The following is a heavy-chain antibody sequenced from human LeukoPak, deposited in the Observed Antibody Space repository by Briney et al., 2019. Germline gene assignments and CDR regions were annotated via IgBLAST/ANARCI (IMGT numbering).Heavy chain of an antibody. CDR3: AKSSGSYIFYFDY. Sequence: GGSLRLSCAASGFTFRSYWMSWVRQAPGKGLEWVSAISGSGGSTYYADSVKGRFTISRDNSKNTLYLQMNSLRAEDTAVYYCAKSSGSYIFYFDYWGQGTLVTVSS. CDR1: GFTFRSYW. J-gene: IGHJ4*02. D-gene: IGHD1-26*01. CDR2: ISGSGGST. V-gene: IGHV3-23*01.